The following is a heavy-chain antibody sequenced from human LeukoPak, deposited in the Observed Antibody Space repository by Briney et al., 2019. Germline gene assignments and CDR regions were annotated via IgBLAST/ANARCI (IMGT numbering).Heavy chain of an antibody. J-gene: IGHJ6*02. Sequence: ASVKVSCKASGYTFTSYGISWVRQAPGQWLEWMGWISAYNGNTNYAQKLQGRVTMTTDTSTSTAYMELRSLRSDDTAVYYCARVALDYYYYGMDVWGQGTTVTVSS. CDR3: ARVALDYYYYGMDV. V-gene: IGHV1-18*01. CDR2: ISAYNGNT. CDR1: GYTFTSYG.